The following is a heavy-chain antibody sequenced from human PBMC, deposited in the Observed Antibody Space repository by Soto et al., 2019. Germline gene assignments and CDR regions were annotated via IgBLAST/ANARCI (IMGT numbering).Heavy chain of an antibody. CDR3: ARGHSGSYYYFDY. Sequence: SETLSLTCAVYGGSFSGYYWSWIRQPPGKGLEWTGEINHSGSTNYNPSLKSRVTISVDTSKNQFSLKLSSVTAADTAVYYCARGHSGSYYYFDYWGQGILVTVSS. J-gene: IGHJ4*02. CDR1: GGSFSGYY. D-gene: IGHD1-26*01. V-gene: IGHV4-34*01. CDR2: INHSGST.